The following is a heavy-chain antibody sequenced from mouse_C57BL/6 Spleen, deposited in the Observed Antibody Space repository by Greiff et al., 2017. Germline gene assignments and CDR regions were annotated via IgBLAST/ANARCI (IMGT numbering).Heavy chain of an antibody. D-gene: IGHD1-1*01. V-gene: IGHV1-82*01. CDR1: GYAFSSSW. CDR2: IYPGDGDT. Sequence: LVESGPELVKPGASVKISCKASGYAFSSSWMNWVKQRPGKGLEWIGRIYPGDGDTNYNGKFKGKATLTADKSSSTAYMQLSSLTSEDSAVYFCARSDYGSLAWFAYWGQGTLVTVSA. J-gene: IGHJ3*01. CDR3: ARSDYGSLAWFAY.